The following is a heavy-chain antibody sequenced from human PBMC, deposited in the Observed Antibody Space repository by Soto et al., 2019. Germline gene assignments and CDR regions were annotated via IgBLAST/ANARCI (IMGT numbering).Heavy chain of an antibody. CDR3: ARHYGSGSTRRPFDY. D-gene: IGHD3-10*01. CDR2: IYYSGSP. V-gene: IGHV4-39*01. CDR1: GGSISSGSYY. Sequence: PSETLSLTCTVSGGSISSGSYYWGWIRPPPGKRLEWIGSIYYSGSPYYNPSLKSRVPISVDTSKNQFSLKLSSVTAAETAVYYCARHYGSGSTRRPFDYWGQGTLVTVSS. J-gene: IGHJ4*02.